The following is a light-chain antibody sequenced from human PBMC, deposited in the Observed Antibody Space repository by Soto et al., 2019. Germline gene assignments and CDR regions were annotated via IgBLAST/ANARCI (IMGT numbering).Light chain of an antibody. J-gene: IGLJ2*01. CDR1: SSDVGGYNF. Sequence: QSALTQPPSASGSPGQSVTISCTGTSSDVGGYNFVSWYQQHPGKAPQLMIYEVTERPSGVPDRFSGSKSGNTASLTVSGLQAEDEADYYCSSYAGSNSVVFGAGTKLTVL. CDR3: SSYAGSNSVV. CDR2: EVT. V-gene: IGLV2-8*01.